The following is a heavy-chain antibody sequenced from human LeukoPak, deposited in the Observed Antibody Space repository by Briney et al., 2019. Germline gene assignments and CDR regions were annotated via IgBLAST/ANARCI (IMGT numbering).Heavy chain of an antibody. J-gene: IGHJ4*02. V-gene: IGHV3-21*01. CDR1: GFNFNTYT. Sequence: GGSLRLSCAASGFNFNTYTMNWVRQAPGKGLEWVSSISSDSSYIYYADSVKGRFTISRDNAKNSLYLQMNSLRAEDTAVYYCARTYYYDSSGYFGYWGQGTLVTVSS. CDR2: ISSDSSYI. CDR3: ARTYYYDSSGYFGY. D-gene: IGHD3-22*01.